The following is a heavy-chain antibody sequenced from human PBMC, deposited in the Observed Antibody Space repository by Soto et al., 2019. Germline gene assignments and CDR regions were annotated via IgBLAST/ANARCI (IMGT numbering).Heavy chain of an antibody. CDR1: GGTFRNYP. CDR2: LIPVVGIP. J-gene: IGHJ4*02. D-gene: IGHD5-12*01. Sequence: SVKVSCKASGGTFRNYPFSWVRQAPGQGLEWMGGLIPVVGIPNYAQKFQGRVTITADESTSSVYMELTSLRSDDTAVYYCTRVLEFRDGYISHFDYWGQGTLVTVSS. V-gene: IGHV1-69*10. CDR3: TRVLEFRDGYISHFDY.